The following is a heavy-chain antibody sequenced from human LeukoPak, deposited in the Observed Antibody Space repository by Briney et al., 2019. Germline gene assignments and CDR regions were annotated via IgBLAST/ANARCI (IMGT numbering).Heavy chain of an antibody. J-gene: IGHJ4*02. V-gene: IGHV3-23*01. CDR1: GFTFSWSA. Sequence: GGSLRLSCAASGFTFSWSAMSWVRQAPGKGLEWVSAISDGGSRTYYADSVKGRFTISRDNSNNTLYLQMNSLRAEDTAVYYCAEGALSSYFDFWGLGTLVTVSS. CDR2: ISDGGSRT. CDR3: AEGALSSYFDF. D-gene: IGHD3-10*01.